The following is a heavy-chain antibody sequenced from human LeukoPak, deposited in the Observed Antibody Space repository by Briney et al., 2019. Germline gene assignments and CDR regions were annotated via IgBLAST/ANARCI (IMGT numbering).Heavy chain of an antibody. J-gene: IGHJ4*02. CDR2: IFPILGIA. V-gene: IGHV1-69*04. D-gene: IGHD1-1*01. Sequence: GSSVKVSCKASGGTFSSYAISWVRQAPGQGLEWMGRIFPILGIANYAQKFQGRVTITADKSTSTAYMELSSLRSEDTAVYYCARLPQPGYWGQGTLVTVSS. CDR3: ARLPQPGY. CDR1: GGTFSSYA.